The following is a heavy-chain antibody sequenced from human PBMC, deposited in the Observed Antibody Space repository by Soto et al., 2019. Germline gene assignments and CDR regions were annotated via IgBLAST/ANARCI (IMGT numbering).Heavy chain of an antibody. J-gene: IGHJ3*02. CDR2: ISANSGST. V-gene: IGHV1-2*04. D-gene: IGHD3-22*01. Sequence: VSVKVSCKSSGYTFTKTGSSWVRQAPGQGLEWMGWISANSGSTNYAQKFQGWVTMTRDTSISTAYMELSRLRSDDTAVFYCTRSRGSGYHHAFDIWGQGTMGTVS. CDR3: TRSRGSGYHHAFDI. CDR1: GYTFTKTG.